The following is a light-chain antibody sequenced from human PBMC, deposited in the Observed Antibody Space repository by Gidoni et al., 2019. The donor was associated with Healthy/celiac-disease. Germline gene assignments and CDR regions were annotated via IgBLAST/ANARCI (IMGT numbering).Light chain of an antibody. V-gene: IGKV1-39*01. CDR2: AAS. CDR1: QSISSY. CDR3: QQSYSTPIT. J-gene: IGKJ5*01. Sequence: DIQMTQYPSSLSASVGDRVTITFRASQSISSYLNWYQQKPGKATKLLIYAASSLQSGVPSRFSGSGSGTDFTLTISSLQPEDFATYYCQQSYSTPITFGQGTRLEIK.